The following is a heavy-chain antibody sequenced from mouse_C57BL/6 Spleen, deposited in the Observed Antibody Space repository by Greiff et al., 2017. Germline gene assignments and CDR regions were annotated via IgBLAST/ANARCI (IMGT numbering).Heavy chain of an antibody. CDR3: ASHPGYWYFDV. CDR2: IYPRSGNK. CDR1: GYTFTSYG. V-gene: IGHV1-81*01. Sequence: VQLQQSGAELARPGASVKLSCKASGYTFTSYGISWVKQRTGQGLEWIGEIYPRSGNKYYNEKFKGKATLTADKSSSTAYMELRRLTSEDSAVYFCASHPGYWYFDVWGTGTTVTVSS. J-gene: IGHJ1*03.